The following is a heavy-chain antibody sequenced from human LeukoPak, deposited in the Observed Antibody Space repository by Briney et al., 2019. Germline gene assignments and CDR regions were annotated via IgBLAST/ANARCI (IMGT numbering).Heavy chain of an antibody. CDR3: GYCSSTSCP. Sequence: SETLSLTCTVSGGSISSSSYYWGWIRQPPGKGLEWTGSIYYSGSTYYNPSLKSRVTISVDTSKNQFSLKLSSVTAADTAVYYCGYCSSTSCPWGQGTLVTVSS. CDR2: IYYSGST. V-gene: IGHV4-39*07. CDR1: GGSISSSSYY. J-gene: IGHJ5*02. D-gene: IGHD2-2*01.